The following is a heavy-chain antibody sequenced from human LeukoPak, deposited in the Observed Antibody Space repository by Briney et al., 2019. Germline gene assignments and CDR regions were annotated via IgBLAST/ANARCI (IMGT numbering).Heavy chain of an antibody. J-gene: IGHJ6*02. V-gene: IGHV3-64D*06. D-gene: IGHD3-10*01. CDR1: GLTLSSYA. CDR3: VKFYYGSGRNYGMDV. Sequence: GGSLRLSCSPSGLTLSSYAMHWVRQAPGKGLEYVSAIRSNGGSTYYADSVKGRFTISRDNSKNTLYLQMISLRVEDTAVYYCVKFYYGSGRNYGMDVWGQGTTVTVS. CDR2: IRSNGGST.